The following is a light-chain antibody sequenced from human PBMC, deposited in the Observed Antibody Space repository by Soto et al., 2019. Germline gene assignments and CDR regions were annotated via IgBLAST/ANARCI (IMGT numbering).Light chain of an antibody. CDR2: EVS. Sequence: QSALSQPASVSGSPGQSITISCTGTDTDVGGYNYVSWYQHHPGKAPRLMIYEVSSRPSGVSNRFSGSKSGNTASLTISGLQAEDEADYYCSSYTITSPYVFGTGTQLTVL. CDR3: SSYTITSPYV. J-gene: IGLJ1*01. CDR1: DTDVGGYNY. V-gene: IGLV2-14*01.